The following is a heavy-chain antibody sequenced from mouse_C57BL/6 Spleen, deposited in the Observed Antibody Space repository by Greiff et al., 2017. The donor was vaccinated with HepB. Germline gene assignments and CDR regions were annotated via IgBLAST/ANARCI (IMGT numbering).Heavy chain of an antibody. V-gene: IGHV1-81*01. D-gene: IGHD1-1*01. J-gene: IGHJ1*03. CDR1: GYTFTSYG. CDR2: IYPRSGNT. CDR3: ARSENYYGSRSWYFDV. Sequence: QVQLQQSGAELARPGASVKLSCKASGYTFTSYGISWVKQRTGQGLEWIGEIYPRSGNTYYNEKFKGKATLTADKSSSTAYMELRSLTSEDSAVYFCARSENYYGSRSWYFDVWGTGTTVTVSS.